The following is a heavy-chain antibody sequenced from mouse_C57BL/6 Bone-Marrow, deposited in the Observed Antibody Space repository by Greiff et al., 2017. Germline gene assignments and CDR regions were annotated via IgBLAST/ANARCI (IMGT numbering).Heavy chain of an antibody. CDR1: GYTFTSYW. Sequence: VQLQQPGAELVKPGASVKLSCKASGYTFTSYWMHWVKQRPGRGLEWIGRIDPNSGGTWYNEKFKSKATLAVDKPSSTAYMQLSSLTSEDSAVYYCARDSVPITAVVHYYAMDYWGQGTSVTVSS. V-gene: IGHV1-72*01. CDR2: IDPNSGGT. D-gene: IGHD1-1*01. CDR3: ARDSVPITAVVHYYAMDY. J-gene: IGHJ4*01.